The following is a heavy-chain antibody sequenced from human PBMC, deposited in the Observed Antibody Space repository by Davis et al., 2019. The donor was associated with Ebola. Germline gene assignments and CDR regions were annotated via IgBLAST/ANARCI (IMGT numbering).Heavy chain of an antibody. J-gene: IGHJ4*02. D-gene: IGHD6-13*01. CDR2: IYYSGIT. Sequence: MPSETLSLTCTVSGDSIISSSSYWGWIRQPPRKGLEWIGSIYYSGITYYNPSLKSRVTISVDTSKNQFSLKLRSVTAADTAVYYCARGPSTGNSFSYWGQGTLVTVSS. CDR3: ARGPSTGNSFSY. V-gene: IGHV4-39*01. CDR1: GDSIISSSSY.